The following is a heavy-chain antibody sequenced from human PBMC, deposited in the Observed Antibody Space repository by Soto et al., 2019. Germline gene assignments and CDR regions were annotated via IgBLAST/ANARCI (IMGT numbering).Heavy chain of an antibody. J-gene: IGHJ6*02. D-gene: IGHD2-15*01. V-gene: IGHV3-48*03. CDR1: GFTFSSYE. Sequence: EVQLVESGGGLVQPGGSLRLSCAASGFTFSSYEMNWFRQAPGKGLEWVSYISSSGNTIYHADSVKGRFTISRDNAKNSLYLQMNSLRAEDTAVYYCARDRSNSLGYYHYGMDVWGQGTTVTVSS. CDR2: ISSSGNTI. CDR3: ARDRSNSLGYYHYGMDV.